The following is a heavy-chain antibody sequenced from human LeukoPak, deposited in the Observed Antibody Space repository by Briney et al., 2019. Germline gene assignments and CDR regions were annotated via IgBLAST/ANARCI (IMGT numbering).Heavy chain of an antibody. V-gene: IGHV3-23*01. CDR2: ISGGGGGT. J-gene: IGHJ3*02. Sequence: PGGSLRLSCAASGFTFSSYAMSWVRQAGGKGLDWVSGISGGGGGTYHADSVKGRFTISRDNSKNTLYLQMNSLRAEDTAVYYCARGRSYYYDSSGYYSDAFDIWGQGTVVTVSS. CDR1: GFTFSSYA. D-gene: IGHD3-22*01. CDR3: ARGRSYYYDSSGYYSDAFDI.